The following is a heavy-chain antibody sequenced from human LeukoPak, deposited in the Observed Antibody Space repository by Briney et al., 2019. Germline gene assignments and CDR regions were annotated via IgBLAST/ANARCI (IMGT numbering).Heavy chain of an antibody. D-gene: IGHD6-19*01. J-gene: IGHJ4*02. CDR1: GFAFSSYA. V-gene: IGHV3-23*01. Sequence: SGGSLRLSCAASGFAFSSYAMSWVCQAPGKGLEWVSAISGSGGSTYYADSVKGRFTISRDNSKNTLYLQMNSLRAEDTAVYYCAKDLISVAGTIGYWGQGTLVTVSS. CDR3: AKDLISVAGTIGY. CDR2: ISGSGGST.